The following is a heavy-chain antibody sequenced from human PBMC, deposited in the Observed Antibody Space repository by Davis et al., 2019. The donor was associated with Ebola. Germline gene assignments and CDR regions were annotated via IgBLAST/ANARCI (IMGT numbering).Heavy chain of an antibody. CDR2: ISSDGTTT. CDR1: GFTFSDYW. D-gene: IGHD3-22*01. Sequence: GESLKISCAASGFTFSDYWMHWVRQAPGKGLAWVSRISSDGTTTSYADSVKGRFTISRDNAKNTLYLQMNSLRAEDTAVYYCFYYDSSGYFDYWGQGTLVTVSS. J-gene: IGHJ4*02. V-gene: IGHV3-74*01. CDR3: FYYDSSGYFDY.